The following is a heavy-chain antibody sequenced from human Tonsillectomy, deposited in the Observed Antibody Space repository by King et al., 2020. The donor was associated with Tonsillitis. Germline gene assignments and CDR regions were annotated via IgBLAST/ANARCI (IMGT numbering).Heavy chain of an antibody. V-gene: IGHV5-10-1*03. CDR2: IDPIDSYT. D-gene: IGHD2-2*01. Sequence: QLVQSGAEVKKPGESLRISCKGSGNSFTNSWISWVRQMPGKGLEWMGRIDPIDSYTNYSPSFQGHVTISVDKSISTAYLQWSSLKASDTAMYYCARRNCISTSCYFDYWGQGTLVTVSS. CDR3: ARRNCISTSCYFDY. CDR1: GNSFTNSW. J-gene: IGHJ4*02.